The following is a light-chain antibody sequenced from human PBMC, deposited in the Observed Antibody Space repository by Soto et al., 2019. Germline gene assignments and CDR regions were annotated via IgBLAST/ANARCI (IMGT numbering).Light chain of an antibody. CDR3: AAWDDSLSGWV. V-gene: IGLV1-44*01. CDR1: TSDIGTNT. Sequence: QSVLTQPPSVSGTPGQWVSISCSGSTSDIGTNTVTWYQQVPGTAPRMINYKNNERPPGVPGRFSGSKSGTSASLAISGLRSEDEADYHCAAWDDSLSGWVFGGGTKLTVL. J-gene: IGLJ3*02. CDR2: KNN.